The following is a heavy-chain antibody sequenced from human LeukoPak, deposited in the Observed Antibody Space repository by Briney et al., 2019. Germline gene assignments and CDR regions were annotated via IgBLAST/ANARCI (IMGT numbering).Heavy chain of an antibody. J-gene: IGHJ4*02. CDR3: ARVSICPRCHFDY. CDR1: GFTFSSYS. CDR2: ISPDGSSA. Sequence: GGALRLSCAASGFTFSSYSMNWGLRPQGEELVLDSRISPDGSSALYADSVKGRFTISTGDAKNTLYLQMNRLSDDDTAVYYCARVSICPRCHFDYWGQGALVTVSS. D-gene: IGHD3-16*01. V-gene: IGHV3-74*01.